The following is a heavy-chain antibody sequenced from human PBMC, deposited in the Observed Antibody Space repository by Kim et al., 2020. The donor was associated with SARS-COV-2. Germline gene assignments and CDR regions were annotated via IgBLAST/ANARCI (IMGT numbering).Heavy chain of an antibody. CDR1: GFTFSSYW. D-gene: IGHD5-18*01. CDR2: IKQDGSEK. Sequence: GGSLRLSCAASGFTFSSYWMSWVRQAPGKGLEWVANIKQDGSEKYYVDSVKGRFTISRDNAKNSLYLQMNSLRAEDTAVYYCARFVDTAISYYFDYWGQGTLVTVSS. J-gene: IGHJ4*02. V-gene: IGHV3-7*01. CDR3: ARFVDTAISYYFDY.